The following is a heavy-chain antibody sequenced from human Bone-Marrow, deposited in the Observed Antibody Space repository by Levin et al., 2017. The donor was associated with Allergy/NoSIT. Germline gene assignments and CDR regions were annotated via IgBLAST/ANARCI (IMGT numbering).Heavy chain of an antibody. CDR2: IYYSGST. V-gene: IGHV4-59*08. D-gene: IGHD3-10*01. CDR1: GGSISSYY. J-gene: IGHJ6*02. Sequence: SQTLSLTCTVSGGSISSYYWSWIRQPPGKGLEWIGYIYYSGSTNYNPSLKSRVTISVDTSKNQFSLKLSSVTAADTAVYYCHGSGSYYTLPKNYYYGMDVWGQGTTVTVSS. CDR3: HGSGSYYTLPKNYYYGMDV.